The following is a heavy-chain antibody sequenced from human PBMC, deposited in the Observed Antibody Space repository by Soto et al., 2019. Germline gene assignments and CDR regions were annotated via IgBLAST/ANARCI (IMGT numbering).Heavy chain of an antibody. D-gene: IGHD4-4*01. CDR1: GGSISSYY. CDR3: ARDYSLLSLSPNNWFDP. Sequence: QVQLQESGPGLVKPSETLSLTCTVSGGSISSYYWSWIRQPAGKGLEWIGRIYTSGSTNYNPSLKSRVTMSVDTSKNQFSLKLSSVTAADTAVYYCARDYSLLSLSPNNWFDPWGQGTLVTVSS. J-gene: IGHJ5*02. V-gene: IGHV4-4*07. CDR2: IYTSGST.